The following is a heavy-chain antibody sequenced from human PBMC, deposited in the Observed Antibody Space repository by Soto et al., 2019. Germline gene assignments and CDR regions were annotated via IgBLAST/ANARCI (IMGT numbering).Heavy chain of an antibody. CDR3: ATYSSSYGAFDI. Sequence: GASVKVSCKASGYTFTSYYMHWVRQAPGQGLEWMGIINPSGGSTSYAQKFQGRVTMTRDTSTSTVYMELSSLRSEDTAVYYCATYSSSYGAFDIWGQGTMVTVSS. V-gene: IGHV1-46*03. CDR2: INPSGGST. J-gene: IGHJ3*02. D-gene: IGHD6-13*01. CDR1: GYTFTSYY.